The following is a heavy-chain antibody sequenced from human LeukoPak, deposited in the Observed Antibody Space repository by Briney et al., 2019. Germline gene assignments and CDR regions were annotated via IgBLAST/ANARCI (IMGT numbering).Heavy chain of an antibody. D-gene: IGHD6-19*01. J-gene: IGHJ6*03. CDR1: GFTFSSYS. CDR3: ARDPSGWDYYYYYYMDV. V-gene: IGHV3-48*04. CDR2: ISSSSSTI. Sequence: GGSLRLSCAASGFTFSSYSMNWVRQAPGKGLEWVSYISSSSSTIYYADSVKGRFTISRDNAKNSLYLQMNSLRAEDTAVYYCARDPSGWDYYYYYYMDVWGKGTTVTVS.